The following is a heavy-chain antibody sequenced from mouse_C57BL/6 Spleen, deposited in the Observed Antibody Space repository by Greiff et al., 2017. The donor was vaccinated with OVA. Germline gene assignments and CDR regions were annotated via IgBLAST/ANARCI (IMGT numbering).Heavy chain of an antibody. Sequence: DVQLVESGGGLVKPGGSLKLSCAASGFTFSDYGMHWVRQAPEKGLEWVAYISSGSSTIYYADTVKGRFTISRDNAKNTLFLQMTSLRSEDTAMYYCARQGNSAWFAYWGQGTLVTVSA. V-gene: IGHV5-17*01. CDR1: GFTFSDYG. CDR2: ISSGSSTI. CDR3: ARQGNSAWFAY. J-gene: IGHJ3*01. D-gene: IGHD2-1*01.